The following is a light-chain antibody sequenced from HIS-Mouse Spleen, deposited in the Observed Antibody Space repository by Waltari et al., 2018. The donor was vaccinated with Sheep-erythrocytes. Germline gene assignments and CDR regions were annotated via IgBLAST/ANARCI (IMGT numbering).Light chain of an antibody. CDR3: QQSYSTPPT. CDR1: QSISSY. Sequence: DIQMTQSPSSLSASVAARVTITLRASQSISSYLNWYQQKPGKAPKLLIYAESILQSGVPSRFSGSGSGTDFTLTISSLQAEDFATYYCQQSYSTPPTFGGGTKVGIK. J-gene: IGKJ4*01. V-gene: IGKV1-39*01. CDR2: AES.